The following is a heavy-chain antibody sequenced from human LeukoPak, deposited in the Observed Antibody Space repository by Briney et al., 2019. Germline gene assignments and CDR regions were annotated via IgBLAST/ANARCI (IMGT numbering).Heavy chain of an antibody. D-gene: IGHD4-17*01. CDR2: IFHSGST. CDR1: GYSVSRGYY. J-gene: IGHJ4*02. Sequence: PSETLSLTCTVSGYSVSRGYYWGWFRQPPGQGLKWMGGIFHSGSTYNDPSLKSRVTMSVDTSKNQFSLKLNSVTAADTAVYYCARLSAVTSIASQSYFFDNWGQGTLVIVSS. V-gene: IGHV4-38-2*02. CDR3: ARLSAVTSIASQSYFFDN.